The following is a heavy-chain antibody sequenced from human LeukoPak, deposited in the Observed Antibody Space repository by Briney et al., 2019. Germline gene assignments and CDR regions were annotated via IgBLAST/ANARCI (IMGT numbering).Heavy chain of an antibody. D-gene: IGHD4-17*01. CDR2: MNPNSGNT. CDR1: GYTFTSYD. V-gene: IGHV1-8*01. CDR3: ARDRAPKTVTSEVDAFDI. Sequence: ASVKVSCKASGYTFTSYDINWVRQATGQGLEWMGWMNPNSGNTGYAQKSQGRVTMTRNTSISTAYMELSSLRSEDMAVYYCARDRAPKTVTSEVDAFDIWGQGTLVTVSS. J-gene: IGHJ3*02.